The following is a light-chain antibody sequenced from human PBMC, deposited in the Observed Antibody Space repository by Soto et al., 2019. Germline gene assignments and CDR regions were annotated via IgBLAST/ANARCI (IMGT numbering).Light chain of an antibody. CDR1: QSVSNN. V-gene: IGKV3-15*01. J-gene: IGKJ1*01. Sequence: SLVAVSLTPRERATLSCRASQSVSNNYLAWYQQKPGQAPRLLIYGASTRASGVPARFSGSGSGTEFTLTISILQSEDSAVYYSHQYNNWWTFGQGTKVDNK. CDR3: HQYNNWWT. CDR2: GAS.